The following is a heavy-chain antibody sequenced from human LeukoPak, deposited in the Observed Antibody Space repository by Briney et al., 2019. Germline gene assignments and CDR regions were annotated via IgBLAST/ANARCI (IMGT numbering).Heavy chain of an antibody. CDR3: ARKGGGQLVNTRRWFDP. Sequence: SETLSLTCAVYGGSFSGYYWSWIRQPPGKSLEWIGEINHSGSTNYNPPLKSRVNISVDTSKNQLSLRLSSVTTADTAVYYCARKGGGQLVNTRRWFDPWGQGTLVTVSS. CDR2: INHSGST. CDR1: GGSFSGYY. V-gene: IGHV4-34*01. D-gene: IGHD6-13*01. J-gene: IGHJ5*02.